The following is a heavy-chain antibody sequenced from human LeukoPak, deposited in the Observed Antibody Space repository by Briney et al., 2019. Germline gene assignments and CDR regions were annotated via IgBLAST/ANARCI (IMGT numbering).Heavy chain of an antibody. Sequence: SETLSLTCTVSGGSISSSSYYWSWIRQPPGKGLEWIGSIYYSGSTYYNPSLKSRVTISVDTSKNQFSLKLSSVTAADTAVYYCARAHDRAVADYWGQGTLVTVSS. CDR2: IYYSGST. V-gene: IGHV4-39*07. CDR1: GGSISSSSYY. D-gene: IGHD6-19*01. CDR3: ARAHDRAVADY. J-gene: IGHJ4*02.